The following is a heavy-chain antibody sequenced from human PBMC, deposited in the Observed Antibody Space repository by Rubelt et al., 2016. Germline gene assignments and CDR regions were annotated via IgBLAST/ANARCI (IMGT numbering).Heavy chain of an antibody. J-gene: IGHJ6*03. CDR2: VYYNGNT. D-gene: IGHD4-11*01. CDR3: ARHPTVTTRGYYYYIDV. V-gene: IGHV4-39*01. Sequence: QPPGKGLEWIGAVYYNGNTYYNPSLKTRVTVYADTSKNQFFLRLLSVTAADTAVYYCARHPTVTTRGYYYYIDVWGKGTTVTVSS.